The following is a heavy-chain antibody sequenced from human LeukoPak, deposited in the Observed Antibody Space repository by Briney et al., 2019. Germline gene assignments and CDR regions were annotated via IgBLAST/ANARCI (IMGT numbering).Heavy chain of an antibody. CDR1: GYTFNDYW. J-gene: IGHJ3*01. CDR2: IYPGDFDI. D-gene: IGHD2-15*01. V-gene: IGHV5-51*01. CDR3: ARGLGLCSGGSCYTTSIPA. Sequence: GESLRISCKTSGYTFNDYWIAWVRQMPGKGIEWMGIIYPGDFDIRYSPSFQGQVTISVDKSNTTAYLQWRSLKASDTAMYYCARGLGLCSGGSCYTTSIPAWGHGTLITVSS.